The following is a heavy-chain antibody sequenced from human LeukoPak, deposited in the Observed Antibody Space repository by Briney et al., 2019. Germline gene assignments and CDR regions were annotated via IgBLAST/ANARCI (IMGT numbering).Heavy chain of an antibody. CDR2: IYYSGST. CDR1: GGSISSSSYY. Sequence: SETLSLTGTGSGGSISSSSYYWGWIRQPPGKGLEWIGNIYYSGSTYYNPYLKSRVTISVDTSKNQFSLKLSSVTAADTAVYYCARAPDDYGDPLDGAFDIWGQGTMVTVSS. D-gene: IGHD4-17*01. V-gene: IGHV4-39*07. J-gene: IGHJ3*02. CDR3: ARAPDDYGDPLDGAFDI.